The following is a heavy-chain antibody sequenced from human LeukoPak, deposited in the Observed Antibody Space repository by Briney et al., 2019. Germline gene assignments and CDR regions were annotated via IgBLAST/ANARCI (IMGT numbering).Heavy chain of an antibody. Sequence: GGSLRLSCAASGFTFSSHGMNWVRQAPGKGLEWVSGISPNGVITYYTDSVKGRFTISRDNSKGTVYLHMNSLRPEDTAAYYCAKDDAWLQYGDWGRGTLVTVSS. CDR3: AKDDAWLQYGD. V-gene: IGHV3-23*01. D-gene: IGHD5-24*01. CDR2: ISPNGVIT. J-gene: IGHJ4*02. CDR1: GFTFSSHG.